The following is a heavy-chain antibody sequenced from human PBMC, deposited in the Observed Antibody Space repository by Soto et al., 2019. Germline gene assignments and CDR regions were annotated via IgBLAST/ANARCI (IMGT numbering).Heavy chain of an antibody. Sequence: GGSLRLSCAASGFTFRSYSTNWVRQAPGKGLEWVSYISSSNRTINYADSVKGRFIISRDNAKNSLYLQMHSLRDEDTAVYYCAREGWPLLQTGMDVWGQGTTVTVSS. CDR1: GFTFRSYS. V-gene: IGHV3-48*02. J-gene: IGHJ6*02. CDR2: ISSSNRTI. D-gene: IGHD2-15*01. CDR3: AREGWPLLQTGMDV.